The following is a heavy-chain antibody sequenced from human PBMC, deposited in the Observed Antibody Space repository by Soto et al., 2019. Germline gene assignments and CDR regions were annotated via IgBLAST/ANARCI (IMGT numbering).Heavy chain of an antibody. D-gene: IGHD6-13*01. CDR3: ARDRYSSSWLFAY. J-gene: IGHJ4*02. V-gene: IGHV3-48*02. Sequence: DVQLVESGGGLVQPGGSLRLSCVASGFTFSSYSMNWVRQAPGKGLEWVSYISSSTSTIYYADSVKGRFTISRDNAKNSLYLQMSSLSDEDTAVYYCARDRYSSSWLFAYWGQGTLVTVSS. CDR1: GFTFSSYS. CDR2: ISSSTSTI.